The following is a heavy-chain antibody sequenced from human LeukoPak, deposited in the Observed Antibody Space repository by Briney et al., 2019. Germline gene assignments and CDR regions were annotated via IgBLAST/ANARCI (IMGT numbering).Heavy chain of an antibody. CDR1: GFTFSRYW. CDR2: INIDVSST. CDR3: ARVNYDFWSFLT. J-gene: IGHJ5*02. Sequence: GGSLRLSWAAAGFTFSRYWMDWVRHARGKGRVWFSRINIDVSSTTYADSVKARFTISRDNAKNTLYLQMNSLRAEDTAVYYCARVNYDFWSFLTWGQGTLVTVSS. V-gene: IGHV3-74*01. D-gene: IGHD3-3*01.